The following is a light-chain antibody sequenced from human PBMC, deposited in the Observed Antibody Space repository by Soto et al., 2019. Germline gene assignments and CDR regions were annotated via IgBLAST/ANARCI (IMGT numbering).Light chain of an antibody. V-gene: IGLV3-21*04. CDR1: NIGSKS. Sequence: SYELTQPPSVSVAPGKTARITCGGNNIGSKSVHWYQQKPGPAPVLVIYYDSDRPSGIPERFSGSNSGNTATLTISRVEAGDEADYYCQVWDSSSALLVFGGGTKLTVL. CDR3: QVWDSSSALLV. J-gene: IGLJ3*02. CDR2: YDS.